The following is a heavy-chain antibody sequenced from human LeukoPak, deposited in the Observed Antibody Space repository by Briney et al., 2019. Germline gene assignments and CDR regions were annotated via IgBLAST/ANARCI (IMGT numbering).Heavy chain of an antibody. V-gene: IGHV3-48*01. Sequence: GGSLRLSCAASGFTFSSYSMNWVRQAPGKGLEWVSYISGSSSTIYYADSVKGRFTISRDNAKNSLYLQMNSLRAEDTAVYYCARQGGYCSSTSCYTMVDYWGQGTLVTVSS. CDR1: GFTFSSYS. CDR3: ARQGGYCSSTSCYTMVDY. CDR2: ISGSSSTI. D-gene: IGHD2-2*02. J-gene: IGHJ4*02.